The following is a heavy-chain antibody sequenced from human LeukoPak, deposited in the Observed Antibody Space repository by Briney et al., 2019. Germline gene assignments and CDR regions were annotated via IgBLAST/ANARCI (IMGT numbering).Heavy chain of an antibody. J-gene: IGHJ5*02. CDR2: INAGNGNT. Sequence: GASVKVSCKASGYTFTGYYMHWVRQAPGQRLEWMGWINAGNGNTKYSQKFQGRVTITRDTSASTAYMELCSLRSEDTAVYYCARDGITMVRGVIRGISYNWFDPWGQGTLVTVSS. CDR3: ARDGITMVRGVIRGISYNWFDP. V-gene: IGHV1-3*01. CDR1: GYTFTGYY. D-gene: IGHD3-10*01.